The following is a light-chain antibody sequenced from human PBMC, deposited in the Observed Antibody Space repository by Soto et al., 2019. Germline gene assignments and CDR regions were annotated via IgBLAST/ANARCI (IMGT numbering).Light chain of an antibody. V-gene: IGKV3-20*01. J-gene: IGKJ2*01. CDR3: QQYGSSPYT. CDR2: GAS. CDR1: QSVDSAF. Sequence: EIVLTQSPGSLSLSLGERATLSCRASQSVDSAFFAWYQQKPGQPPRLLMYGASRRATGIPDRFSGSGSGTDFTLTISRLEPEDFAMYYCQQYGSSPYTFGQGTKLEIK.